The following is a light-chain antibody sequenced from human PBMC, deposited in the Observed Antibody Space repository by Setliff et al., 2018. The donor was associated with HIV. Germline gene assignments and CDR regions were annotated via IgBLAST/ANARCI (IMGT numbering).Light chain of an antibody. J-gene: IGLJ1*01. CDR3: SSYTSSSTRV. Sequence: QSALTQPASVSGSPGQSITISCTGSSGDVGGYNYVSWYQQHPGKAPKLMIYEVTNRPSGVSSRFSGSKSGNTASLTISGLQAEDEADYYCSSYTSSSTRVFGTGTKVTVL. CDR1: SGDVGGYNY. CDR2: EVT. V-gene: IGLV2-14*01.